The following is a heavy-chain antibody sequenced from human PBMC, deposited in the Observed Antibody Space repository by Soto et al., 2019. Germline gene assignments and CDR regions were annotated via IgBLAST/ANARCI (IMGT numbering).Heavy chain of an antibody. CDR2: ISAYNGNT. CDR3: ARAPNIVVVPAATYYFDY. D-gene: IGHD2-2*01. V-gene: IGHV1-18*01. J-gene: IGHJ4*02. Sequence: GASVKVSCKASGYTFTSYGISCVRQAPGQGLEWMGWISAYNGNTNYAQKLQGRVTMTTDTSTSTAYMELRSLRSDDTAVYYCARAPNIVVVPAATYYFDYWGQGTLVTVSS. CDR1: GYTFTSYG.